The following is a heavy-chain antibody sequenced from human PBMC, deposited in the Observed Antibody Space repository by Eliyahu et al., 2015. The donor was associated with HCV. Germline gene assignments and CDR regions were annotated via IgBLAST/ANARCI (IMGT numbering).Heavy chain of an antibody. Sequence: EVQLLESGGGLVQPGGSLRLSCAASGFXFXPYAMSWVRQAPGKGLGWVSGISSSGGDTYYADPVRGRFTISRDNSKNTLYLHMNILRAEDTAVYYCAKCAYSYGYPYCPMDVWGKGTTVTVSS. V-gene: IGHV3-23*01. D-gene: IGHD5-18*01. CDR1: GFXFXPYA. CDR3: AKCAYSYGYPYCPMDV. J-gene: IGHJ6*03. CDR2: ISSSGGDT.